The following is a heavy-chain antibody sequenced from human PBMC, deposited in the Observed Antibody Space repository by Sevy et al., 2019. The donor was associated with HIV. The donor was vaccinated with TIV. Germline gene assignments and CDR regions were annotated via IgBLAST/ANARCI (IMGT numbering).Heavy chain of an antibody. CDR2: MKEDGSEK. CDR3: VREGLGGFSYSLDC. V-gene: IGHV3-7*01. CDR1: GFTFSSYW. J-gene: IGHJ4*02. D-gene: IGHD5-18*01. Sequence: GGSLRLSCAASGFTFSSYWMSWVRQAQGKGLEWVATMKEDGSEKSYVDSVKGRFTISRDNAKNSLYLQMNSLRVDDTALYYCVREGLGGFSYSLDCWGQGTLVTVSS.